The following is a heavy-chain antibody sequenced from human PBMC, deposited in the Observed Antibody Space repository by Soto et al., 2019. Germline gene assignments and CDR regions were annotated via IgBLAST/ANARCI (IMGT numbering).Heavy chain of an antibody. Sequence: QVQLVESGGGVVQPGRSLSLSCAASGFTFSSYGMHWVRQAPGKGLEWVAVISYDGYNKYYADSVKGRFTISRDNSKNTLNLQMTSLRLEDTAVYYCAKSGLRFLDWFDPWGHGTLVTVSS. CDR3: AKSGLRFLDWFDP. CDR2: ISYDGYNK. CDR1: GFTFSSYG. V-gene: IGHV3-30*18. J-gene: IGHJ5*02. D-gene: IGHD3-3*01.